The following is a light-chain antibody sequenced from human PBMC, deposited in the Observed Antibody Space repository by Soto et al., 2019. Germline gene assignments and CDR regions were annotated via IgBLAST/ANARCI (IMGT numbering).Light chain of an antibody. V-gene: IGKV3-20*01. J-gene: IGKJ5*01. CDR1: QSVRSSY. Sequence: EIVLTQSPGTLSLSPGERATLSCRASQSVRSSYLAWYQKKPRQAPRLLIYGASSRASGIPDRFSGSGSATEFTLTINRLEPEDFSVYYCQQYGSLPITFGQGTRLEIK. CDR2: GAS. CDR3: QQYGSLPIT.